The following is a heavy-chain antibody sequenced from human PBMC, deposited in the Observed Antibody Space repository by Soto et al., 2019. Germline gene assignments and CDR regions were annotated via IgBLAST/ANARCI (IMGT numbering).Heavy chain of an antibody. J-gene: IGHJ4*02. CDR3: EKAPYRRDPRRPGNTFAC. CDR2: ISGSGGST. CDR1: GFTFSSYA. Sequence: EVQLLESGGGLVQPGGSLRLSCAASGFTFSSYAMSWVRQAPGKGLEWVSAISGSGGSTYYADSVKGRFTISRDNSKLTLYLQMNSLRAEDTAVYYCEKAPYRRDPRRPGNTFACWGQGTLVTVSS. V-gene: IGHV3-23*01. D-gene: IGHD1-26*01.